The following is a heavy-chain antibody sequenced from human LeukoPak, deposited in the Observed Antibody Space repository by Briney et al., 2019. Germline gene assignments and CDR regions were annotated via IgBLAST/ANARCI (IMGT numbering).Heavy chain of an antibody. D-gene: IGHD1-26*01. Sequence: SETLSLTCTVSGGSISGYYWSWIRQTAGKGLEWIGRIYTSGSTDYNPSLKSRVTMSVDTSKNQFSLKLSSVTAADTAVYYCAREWDRDSHYYYMDVWGKGTTVTVSS. J-gene: IGHJ6*03. CDR2: IYTSGST. CDR3: AREWDRDSHYYYMDV. CDR1: GGSISGYY. V-gene: IGHV4-4*07.